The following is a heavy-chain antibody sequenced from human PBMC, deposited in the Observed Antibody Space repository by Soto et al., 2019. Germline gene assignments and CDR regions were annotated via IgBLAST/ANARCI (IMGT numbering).Heavy chain of an antibody. CDR3: ARVEYCSGGSCPPPAFDI. J-gene: IGHJ3*02. D-gene: IGHD2-15*01. CDR1: AYTFTSYV. Sequence: ASVKVSCKASAYTFTSYVINWLRQATGQGQEWMGWMNPNSGNTGYAQKFQGRVTMTRNTSISTAYMELSSLRSEDTAVYYCARVEYCSGGSCPPPAFDIWGQGTMVTVSS. CDR2: MNPNSGNT. V-gene: IGHV1-8*01.